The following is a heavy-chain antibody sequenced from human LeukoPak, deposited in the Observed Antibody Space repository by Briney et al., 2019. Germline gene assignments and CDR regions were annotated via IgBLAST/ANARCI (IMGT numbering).Heavy chain of an antibody. CDR3: ARDLSWCSSTSCYSAFDY. CDR2: INPNSGGT. D-gene: IGHD2-2*01. J-gene: IGHJ4*02. Sequence: ASVKVSCKASGYTFTGYYMHWVRQAPGQGLEWMGWINPNSGGTNYAQKFQGRVTMTRDTSISTAYMELSRLRSDDTAVYYCARDLSWCSSTSCYSAFDYWGQGTLVTVSS. V-gene: IGHV1-2*02. CDR1: GYTFTGYY.